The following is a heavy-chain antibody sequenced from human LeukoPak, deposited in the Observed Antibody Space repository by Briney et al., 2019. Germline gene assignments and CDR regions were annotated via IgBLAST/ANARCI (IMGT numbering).Heavy chain of an antibody. J-gene: IGHJ4*02. CDR3: AKDRDILTGYLDY. CDR1: GFTFSRYG. Sequence: GGSLRLSCAASGFTFSRYGMHWVRQAPGKGLEWVAVISYDGSNKYYVDSVKGRSTISKDNSKNTLYLQMNSLRAEDTAVYYCAKDRDILTGYLDYWGQGTLVTVSS. D-gene: IGHD3-9*01. V-gene: IGHV3-30*18. CDR2: ISYDGSNK.